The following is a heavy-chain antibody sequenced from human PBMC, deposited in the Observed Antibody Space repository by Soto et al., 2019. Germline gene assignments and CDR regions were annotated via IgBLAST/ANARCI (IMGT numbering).Heavy chain of an antibody. CDR3: AKGQFGMVMDV. CDR2: LSGDGVTT. V-gene: IGHV3-23*04. CDR1: GFFCSSHS. J-gene: IGHJ6*02. Sequence: HLVESGGGLAQPGGSLRLSCAASGFFCSSHSMTWVRQAPGTGLEWVSSLSGDGVTTYYADSVKGRFIISRDNSKNTLYLQMDSLTVDDTAVYYCAKGQFGMVMDVWGQGTTVTVSS. D-gene: IGHD3-3*01.